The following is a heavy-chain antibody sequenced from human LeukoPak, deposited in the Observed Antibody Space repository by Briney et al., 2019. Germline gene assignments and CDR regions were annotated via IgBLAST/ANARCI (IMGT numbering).Heavy chain of an antibody. V-gene: IGHV3-30*18. D-gene: IGHD3-22*01. Sequence: GSLRLSCAASGFTFSSYGMHWVRQAPGKGLEWVAVISYDGSNKYYADSVKGRFTISRDNSKNTLYLQMNSLRAEDTAVYYCANRPVFYYYDSSGLGHDYWGQGTLVTVPS. CDR3: ANRPVFYYYDSSGLGHDY. CDR1: GFTFSSYG. CDR2: ISYDGSNK. J-gene: IGHJ4*02.